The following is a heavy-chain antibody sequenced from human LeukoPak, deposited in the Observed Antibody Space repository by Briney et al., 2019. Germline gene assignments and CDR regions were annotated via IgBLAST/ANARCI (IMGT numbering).Heavy chain of an antibody. CDR1: GGTFSSYA. J-gene: IGHJ4*02. CDR3: ASAYYYGSGSRFYYFDY. D-gene: IGHD3-10*01. Sequence: ASVKVSCKASGGTFSSYAISWVRQAPGQGLEWMGWISAYNGNTNYAQKLQGRVTMTTDTSTSTAYMELRSLRSDDTAVYYCASAYYYGSGSRFYYFDYWGQGTLVTVSS. V-gene: IGHV1-18*01. CDR2: ISAYNGNT.